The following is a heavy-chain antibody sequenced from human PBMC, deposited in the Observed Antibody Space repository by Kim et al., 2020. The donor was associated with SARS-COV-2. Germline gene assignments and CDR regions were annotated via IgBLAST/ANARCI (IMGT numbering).Heavy chain of an antibody. CDR3: ASFPTRRGYIVVVPAAFFDY. V-gene: IGHV3-7*03. J-gene: IGHJ4*02. CDR2: IKEGGGGK. D-gene: IGHD2-2*01. CDR1: GFTFSSYG. Sequence: GGSLRLSCAASGFTFSSYGMSWVRQAPGKGLEWVANIKEGGGGKYYVDSVKGRFTISRDNAKNSLYLQMNSLRVEDTAVYYCASFPTRRGYIVVVPAAFFDYWGQGTLVTVSS.